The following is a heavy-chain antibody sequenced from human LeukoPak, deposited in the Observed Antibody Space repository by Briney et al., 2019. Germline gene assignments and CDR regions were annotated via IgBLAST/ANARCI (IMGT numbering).Heavy chain of an antibody. D-gene: IGHD1-7*01. V-gene: IGHV4-38-2*02. Sequence: PSETLSLTRTVSGYSISSGYYWGWIRQPPGKGLGWIGSIYHSGSTYYNPSLKSRVTISIDTSKNQFSLNLSSVTAADTAMYYCAGASGITGTTNYWGQGTLVTVSS. CDR3: AGASGITGTTNY. J-gene: IGHJ4*02. CDR1: GYSISSGYY. CDR2: IYHSGST.